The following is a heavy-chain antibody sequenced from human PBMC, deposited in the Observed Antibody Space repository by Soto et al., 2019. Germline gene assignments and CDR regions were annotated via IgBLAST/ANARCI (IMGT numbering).Heavy chain of an antibody. D-gene: IGHD3-10*01. CDR3: ASITMVRGVIGGTDAFDI. CDR1: GYTFTSYD. Sequence: QVQLVQSGADVKKPGASVKVSCKASGYTFTSYDINWVRQATGQGLEWMGWMNPNSGNTGYAQKFQGRVTMTRNTSIRTAYMELSSLRSEDTAVYYCASITMVRGVIGGTDAFDIWGQGTMVTVSS. J-gene: IGHJ3*02. CDR2: MNPNSGNT. V-gene: IGHV1-8*01.